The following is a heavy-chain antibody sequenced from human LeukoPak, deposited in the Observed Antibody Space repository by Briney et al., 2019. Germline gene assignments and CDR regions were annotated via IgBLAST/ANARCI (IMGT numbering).Heavy chain of an antibody. CDR3: AKLYGESVAYYYYYGMDV. D-gene: IGHD2-15*01. CDR2: ISYDGSNK. Sequence: PGGSLRLSCAASGFTFSSYGMHWVRQAPGKGLEWVAVISYDGSNKYYADSVKGRFTISRDNSKNTLYLQMNSLRAEDTAVYYCAKLYGESVAYYYYYGMDVWGQGTTVTVSS. CDR1: GFTFSSYG. V-gene: IGHV3-30*18. J-gene: IGHJ6*02.